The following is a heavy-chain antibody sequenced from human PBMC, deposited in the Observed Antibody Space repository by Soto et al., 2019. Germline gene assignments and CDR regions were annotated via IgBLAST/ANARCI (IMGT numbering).Heavy chain of an antibody. J-gene: IGHJ4*02. V-gene: IGHV3-53*01. CDR1: GFTVSNNY. Sequence: EVQLVESGGGLIQPGGSLRLSCAVSGFTVSNNYMSWVRQAPGKGLEGVSVIYSGGYTAYGDSVKGRFTISRDNSKNTIFLQKNRMSADDPPGFYWETGPGGGGYWGQGTLVTVSS. CDR3: ETGPGGGGY. D-gene: IGHD3-10*01. CDR2: IYSGGYT.